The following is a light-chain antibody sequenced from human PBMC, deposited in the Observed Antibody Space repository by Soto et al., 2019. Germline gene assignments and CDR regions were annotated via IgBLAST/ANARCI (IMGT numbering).Light chain of an antibody. J-gene: IGKJ3*01. CDR3: QQYGTSPPT. CDR2: GAS. CDR1: QSVSRNS. Sequence: PGERATLSCRASQSVSRNSLAWYQQQPGQAPRLLIYGASNRATDIPDRFSGSGSGTDFTLIVSRLEPEDFAVYFGQQYGTSPPTFGPGTKVDIK. V-gene: IGKV3-20*01.